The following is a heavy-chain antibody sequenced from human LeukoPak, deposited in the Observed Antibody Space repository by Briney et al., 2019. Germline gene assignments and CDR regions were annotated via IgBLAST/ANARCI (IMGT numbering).Heavy chain of an antibody. V-gene: IGHV1-69*04. J-gene: IGHJ4*02. CDR1: GGTFSSYA. CDR3: ARGRRIAVAGIFDY. CDR2: IIPILGIA. D-gene: IGHD6-19*01. Sequence: SVKVSCKASGGTFSSYAISWVRQAPGQGLEWMGRIIPILGIANYAQKFQGRVTITADKSTSTAYMELSSLRSEDTAVYYRARGRRIAVAGIFDYWGQGTLVTVSS.